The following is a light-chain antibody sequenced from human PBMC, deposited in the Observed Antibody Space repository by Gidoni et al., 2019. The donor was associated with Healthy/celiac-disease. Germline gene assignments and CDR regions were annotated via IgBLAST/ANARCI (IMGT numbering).Light chain of an antibody. J-gene: IGKJ2*01. CDR3: QQYNSRYT. Sequence: DIQMTQSPSTLSASVGDRVTIPCRASQSISSWLAWYQQKPGKAPKLLIYKASSLKSGVPSRFSGSGSGTEFTLTISSLQPDDFATYYCQQYNSRYTFGQGTKLEIK. CDR1: QSISSW. V-gene: IGKV1-5*03. CDR2: KAS.